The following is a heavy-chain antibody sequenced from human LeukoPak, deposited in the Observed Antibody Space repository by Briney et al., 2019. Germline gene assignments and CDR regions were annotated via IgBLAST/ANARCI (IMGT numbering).Heavy chain of an antibody. D-gene: IGHD5-12*01. CDR2: IDPSDSYT. CDR1: GYNFTSYW. CDR3: ARRRGYDWYNWFDP. J-gene: IGHJ5*02. V-gene: IGHV5-10-1*01. Sequence: GESLKISCTGSGYNFTSYWITWVRQMPGKGLEWMGRIDPSDSYTNYSPSFQGHVTISADKPISTAYLQWSSLKASDTAMCYCARRRGYDWYNWFDPWGQGTLVTVSS.